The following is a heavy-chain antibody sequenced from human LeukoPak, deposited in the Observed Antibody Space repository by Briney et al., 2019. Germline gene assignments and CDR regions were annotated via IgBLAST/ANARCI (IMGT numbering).Heavy chain of an antibody. V-gene: IGHV3-7*03. CDR1: GFTFSNYY. CDR3: ARDRLPSNCRGLDP. CDR2: MNQDGSQR. J-gene: IGHJ5*02. Sequence: GGSLRLSCAASGFTFSNYYMSWVRQAPGKGLEWVANMNQDGSQRNYVDSVKGRFTISRDNAKNSLYLQMNSLRVEDTAVYFCARDRLPSNCRGLDPWGQGTPVIVSS. D-gene: IGHD6-13*01.